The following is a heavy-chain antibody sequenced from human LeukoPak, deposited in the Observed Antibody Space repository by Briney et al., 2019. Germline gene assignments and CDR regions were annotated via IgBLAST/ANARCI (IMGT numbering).Heavy chain of an antibody. CDR3: ARDQLIARY. J-gene: IGHJ4*02. Sequence: GGSLRLSCAASGFTFSDYYMSWIRQTPGKGLEWISHISSSGKTIYYTDSVKGRFTISRDNTKNSLDLQMNDLRAEDTAVYCARDQLIARYWGQGTLVTVSS. D-gene: IGHD1-1*01. CDR1: GFTFSDYY. V-gene: IGHV3-11*04. CDR2: ISSSGKTI.